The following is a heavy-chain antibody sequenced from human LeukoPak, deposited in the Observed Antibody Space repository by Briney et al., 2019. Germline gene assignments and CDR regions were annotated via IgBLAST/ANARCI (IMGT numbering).Heavy chain of an antibody. V-gene: IGHV3-23*01. CDR3: AKAVNTPLGYCSGGSCPPGY. Sequence: GGSLRLSCAASGFTFSSYGMHWVRQAPGKGLEWVSAISGSGGSTYYADSVKGRFTISRDNSKNTLYLQMNSLRAEDTAVYYCAKAVNTPLGYCSGGSCPPGYWGQGTLVTVSS. D-gene: IGHD2-15*01. CDR2: ISGSGGST. CDR1: GFTFSSYG. J-gene: IGHJ4*02.